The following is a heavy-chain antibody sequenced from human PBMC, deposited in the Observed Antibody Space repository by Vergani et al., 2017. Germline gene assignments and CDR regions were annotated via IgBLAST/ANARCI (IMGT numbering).Heavy chain of an antibody. V-gene: IGHV4-31*03. CDR3: AREYATGTTSNAFDI. Sequence: QVQLQESGPGLVKPSQTLSLTCTVSGGSISSGGYYWSWIRQHPGKGLEWIGYIYYSGSTYYNPSLKSRVTISVDKSKNQFSLKLSSVTAADTAVYYCAREYATGTTSNAFDIWGQGTMVTVSS. D-gene: IGHD1-1*01. CDR1: GGSISSGGYY. CDR2: IYYSGST. J-gene: IGHJ3*02.